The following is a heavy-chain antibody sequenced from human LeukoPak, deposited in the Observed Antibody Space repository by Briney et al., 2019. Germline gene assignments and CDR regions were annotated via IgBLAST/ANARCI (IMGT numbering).Heavy chain of an antibody. J-gene: IGHJ4*02. Sequence: ASVKVSCKASGYTFTSYYMHWVRQAPGQGLEWMGIINPSGGSTNYAQKFQGWVTMTRDTSISTAYMELSRLRSDDTAVYYCARSRAAAVHFDYWGQGTLVTVSS. CDR3: ARSRAAAVHFDY. CDR2: INPSGGST. V-gene: IGHV1-2*04. D-gene: IGHD6-13*01. CDR1: GYTFTSYY.